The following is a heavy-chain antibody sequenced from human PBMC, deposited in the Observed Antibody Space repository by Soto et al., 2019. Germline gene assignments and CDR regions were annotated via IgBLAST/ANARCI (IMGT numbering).Heavy chain of an antibody. Sequence: ASVKVSCKVSGYTLTELSMHWVRQAPGKGLEWMGGFDPEDGETIYAQKFQGRVTMTEDTSTDTAYMELSSLRSEDTAVYYCATDPSRYDSSGYYPGGLFYWGQGILVTVSS. D-gene: IGHD3-22*01. J-gene: IGHJ4*02. CDR3: ATDPSRYDSSGYYPGGLFY. V-gene: IGHV1-24*01. CDR1: GYTLTELS. CDR2: FDPEDGET.